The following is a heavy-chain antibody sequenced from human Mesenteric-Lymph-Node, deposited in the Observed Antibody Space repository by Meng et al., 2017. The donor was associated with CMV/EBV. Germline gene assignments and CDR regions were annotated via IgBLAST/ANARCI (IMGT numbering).Heavy chain of an antibody. D-gene: IGHD4-11*01. CDR3: VRLTVTTYYYYGMDV. CDR1: GFTFSSYE. V-gene: IGHV3-48*03. Sequence: GESLKISCAASGFTFSSYEMNWVRQAPGKGLEWVSYISRSGSTIYYADSVKGRFTISRDNAKNSLYLQMNSLRAEDTAVYYCVRLTVTTYYYYGMDVWGQGTTVTVSS. CDR2: ISRSGSTI. J-gene: IGHJ6*02.